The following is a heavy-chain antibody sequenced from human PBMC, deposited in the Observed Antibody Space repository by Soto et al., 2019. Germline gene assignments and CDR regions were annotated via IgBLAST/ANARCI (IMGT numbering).Heavy chain of an antibody. D-gene: IGHD4-17*01. CDR2: INAGNGNT. J-gene: IGHJ4*02. CDR3: AREATTVTTSPGVDY. CDR1: GYTFTSYA. Sequence: ASVKVSCKASGYTFTSYAMHWVRQAPGQRLEWMGWINAGNGNTKYSQKFQGRVTITRDTSASTAYMELSSLRSEDTAVYYCAREATTVTTSPGVDYRGQGTLVTVSS. V-gene: IGHV1-3*01.